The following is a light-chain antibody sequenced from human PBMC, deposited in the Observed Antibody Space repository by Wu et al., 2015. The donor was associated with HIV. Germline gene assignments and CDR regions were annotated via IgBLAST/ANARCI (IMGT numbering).Light chain of an antibody. CDR3: QQYNDWSVT. CDR2: GAS. CDR1: QPVSSSH. J-gene: IGKJ2*01. V-gene: IGKV3-20*01. Sequence: EVVLTQSPGTLALSPGERATLSCRASQPVSSSHLAWYQQKPGQAPRLLIYGASTRTTGIPDRFSGSGSGTDYTLIISRLEPEDFAVYYCQQYNDWSVTFGQGTKLEI.